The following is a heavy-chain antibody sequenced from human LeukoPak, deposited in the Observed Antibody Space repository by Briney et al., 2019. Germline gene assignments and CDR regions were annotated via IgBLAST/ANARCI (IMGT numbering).Heavy chain of an antibody. D-gene: IGHD1-26*01. CDR2: IYTSGST. CDR3: ARDRYSGSYDAFDI. CDR1: GRPFRSGNYY. V-gene: IGHV4-61*02. Sequence: TVSLPCTVSGRPFRSGNYYWTWIRRPAGKGLVWIGRIYTSGSTNYNPSLKSRVTISVDMSKNQFSLKLSSVTAADPAVYYCARDRYSGSYDAFDIWGQGTMVTVSS. J-gene: IGHJ3*02.